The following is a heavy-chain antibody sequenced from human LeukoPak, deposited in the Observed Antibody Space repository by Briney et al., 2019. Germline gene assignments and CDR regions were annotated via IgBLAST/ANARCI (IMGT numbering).Heavy chain of an antibody. D-gene: IGHD2-21*02. J-gene: IGHJ1*01. CDR3: AHQFVVVTAIASPAEYFQH. Sequence: PGGSLRLSCAASGFTFSSYGMHWVRQAPGKGLEWVSAISGSGGSTYYADSVKGRFTISRDNSKNTLYLQMNSLRAEDTAVYYCAHQFVVVTAIASPAEYFQHWGQGTLVTVSS. CDR2: ISGSGGST. V-gene: IGHV3-23*01. CDR1: GFTFSSYG.